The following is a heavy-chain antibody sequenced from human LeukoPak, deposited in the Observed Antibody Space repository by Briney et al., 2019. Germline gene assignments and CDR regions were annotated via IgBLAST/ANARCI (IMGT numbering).Heavy chain of an antibody. CDR2: IYYSGST. J-gene: IGHJ4*02. CDR1: GGSISSYY. Sequence: SETLSLTCTVYGGSISSYYWTWIRQPPGKGLEWIGYIYYSGSTNYNPSLKSRVTISVDTSKNQFSLKLSSVTAADTAMYYCARADSSGYYFHYFDYWGQGTLVTVSS. D-gene: IGHD3-22*01. V-gene: IGHV4-59*08. CDR3: ARADSSGYYFHYFDY.